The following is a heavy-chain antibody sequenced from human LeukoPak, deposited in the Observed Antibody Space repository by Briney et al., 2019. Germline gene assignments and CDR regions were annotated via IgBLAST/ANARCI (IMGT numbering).Heavy chain of an antibody. D-gene: IGHD6-19*01. V-gene: IGHV4-39*07. CDR3: ARDGDSSGWYFDY. J-gene: IGHJ4*02. CDR2: IYYSGST. CDR1: GGSISSSSYY. Sequence: SETLSLTCTVSGGSISSSSYYWGWIRQPPGKGLEWIGSIYYSGSTYYNPSFKSRVTISVDTSKNQFSLKLSSVTAADTAVYYCARDGDSSGWYFDYWGQGTLVTVSS.